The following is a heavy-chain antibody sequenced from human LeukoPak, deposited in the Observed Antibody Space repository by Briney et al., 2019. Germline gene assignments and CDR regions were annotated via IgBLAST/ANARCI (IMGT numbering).Heavy chain of an antibody. D-gene: IGHD4-4*01. J-gene: IGHJ4*02. V-gene: IGHV4-34*01. CDR1: GGSFSGYY. CDR2: INHSGST. Sequence: SETLSLTCAVYGGSFSGYYWSWIRQPPGKGLEWIGEINHSGSTSYNPSLKSRVTISVDTSKNQFSLKLSSVTAADTAVYYCARGTTVTTYYFDYWGQGTLVTVSS. CDR3: ARGTTVTTYYFDY.